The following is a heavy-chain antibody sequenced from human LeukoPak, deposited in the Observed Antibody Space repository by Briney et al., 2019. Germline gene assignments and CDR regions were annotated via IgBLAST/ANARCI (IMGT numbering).Heavy chain of an antibody. CDR3: ARFDSGSYPDAFDI. CDR1: GYTFTSYD. V-gene: IGHV1-2*02. CDR2: INPNSGGT. J-gene: IGHJ3*02. D-gene: IGHD1-26*01. Sequence: ASVKVSCKASGYTFTSYDINWVRQAPGQGLEWMGWINPNSGGTNYAQKFQGRVTMTRDTSISTAYMELSRLRSDDTAVYYCARFDSGSYPDAFDIWGQGTMVTVSS.